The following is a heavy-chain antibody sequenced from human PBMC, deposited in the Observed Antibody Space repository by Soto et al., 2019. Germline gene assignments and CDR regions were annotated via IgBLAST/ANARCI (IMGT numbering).Heavy chain of an antibody. V-gene: IGHV1-69*12. J-gene: IGHJ6*02. CDR3: AKPQSIQDYYYGMDV. CDR1: GGTFSSYA. D-gene: IGHD6-6*01. Sequence: QVQLVQSGAAVKKPGSSVKVSCKASGGTFSSYAISWVRQAPGQGLEWMGGIIAIFGTADYEQKFQGRVTITADESTSTAYMELSSLRSEETAVYYCAKPQSIQDYYYGMDVWGQGTTVTVSS. CDR2: IIAIFGTA.